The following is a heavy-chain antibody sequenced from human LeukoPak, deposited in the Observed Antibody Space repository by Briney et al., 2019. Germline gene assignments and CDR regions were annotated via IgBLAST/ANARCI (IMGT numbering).Heavy chain of an antibody. Sequence: KPSETLSLTCTVSGGSISSGSYYWGWIRQPPGKGLEWIGSIYYSGSTYYNPSLKSRVTISVDTSKNQFSLKLSSVTAADTAVYYCARVRDSSGYYRYFDYWGQGTLVTVSS. CDR1: GGSISSGSYY. CDR2: IYYSGST. V-gene: IGHV4-39*07. CDR3: ARVRDSSGYYRYFDY. D-gene: IGHD3-22*01. J-gene: IGHJ4*02.